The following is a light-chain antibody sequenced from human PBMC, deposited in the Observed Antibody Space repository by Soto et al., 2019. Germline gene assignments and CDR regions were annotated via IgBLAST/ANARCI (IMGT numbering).Light chain of an antibody. V-gene: IGKV1-27*01. Sequence: DIQMTQSPSSLAASVGDRVTISCRASQGIANYLAWYQQKPGKAPKLLMYGASTLQSGVSSRFTGSGSGTDFTLTISSLQLDDVATYYCQNYDRFPFTFGPGTKVEI. J-gene: IGKJ3*01. CDR1: QGIANY. CDR3: QNYDRFPFT. CDR2: GAS.